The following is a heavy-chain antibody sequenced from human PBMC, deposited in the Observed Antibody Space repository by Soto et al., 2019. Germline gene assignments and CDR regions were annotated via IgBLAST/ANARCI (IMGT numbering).Heavy chain of an antibody. CDR2: MNPNSGNT. Sequence: ASVKVSCKASGYTFSNYDINWVRQATGQGLEWMGWMNPNSGNTGYAQKFQGRVTMTRDSFISTAYMELSSLRSDDTAVYYCARTYYDILTGPDYWGQGTLVTVAS. CDR3: ARTYYDILTGPDY. V-gene: IGHV1-8*01. J-gene: IGHJ4*02. D-gene: IGHD3-9*01. CDR1: GYTFSNYD.